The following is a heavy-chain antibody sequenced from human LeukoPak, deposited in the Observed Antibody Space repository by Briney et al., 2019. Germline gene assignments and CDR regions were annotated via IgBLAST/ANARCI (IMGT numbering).Heavy chain of an antibody. V-gene: IGHV3-21*01. CDR1: GFTFSSYS. D-gene: IGHD6-13*01. J-gene: IGHJ3*02. CDR2: ISSSSSYI. CDR3: ARGHSSNHDAFDI. Sequence: GGSLRLSCAASGFTFSSYSMNWVRQAPGKGLEWVSSISSSSSYIYYADSVKGRFTISRDNAKNSLYLQMNSLRAEDTAVYYCARGHSSNHDAFDIWGQGTMVTVSS.